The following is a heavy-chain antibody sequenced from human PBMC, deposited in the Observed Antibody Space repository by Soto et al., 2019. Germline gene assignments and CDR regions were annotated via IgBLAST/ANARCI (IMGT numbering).Heavy chain of an antibody. CDR3: ARGSCSSTSCYTVYYYGMDV. CDR1: GYTFTSYD. Sequence: GASVKVSCKASGYTFTSYDINWVRQATGQGLEWMGWMNPNSGNTGYAQKFQGRVTMTRNTSISTAYMELSSLRSEDTAVYYCARGSCSSTSCYTVYYYGMDVWGQGTTVTVSS. V-gene: IGHV1-8*01. CDR2: MNPNSGNT. J-gene: IGHJ6*02. D-gene: IGHD2-2*02.